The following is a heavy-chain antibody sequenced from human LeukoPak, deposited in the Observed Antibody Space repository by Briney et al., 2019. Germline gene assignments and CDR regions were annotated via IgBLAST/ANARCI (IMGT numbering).Heavy chain of an antibody. CDR3: ASGRVPDYGHLDYYYYGLDV. V-gene: IGHV1-69*04. Sequence: SVKVSCKASGGTLSSNAITWVRQAPGLGLEWMGRIIPMFGITNYAQKFQGRVTITADKSTSAAYMELSSLRFEDTAIYYCASGRVPDYGHLDYYYYGLDVWGQGTSVTVSS. D-gene: IGHD4-17*01. J-gene: IGHJ6*02. CDR1: GGTLSSNA. CDR2: IIPMFGIT.